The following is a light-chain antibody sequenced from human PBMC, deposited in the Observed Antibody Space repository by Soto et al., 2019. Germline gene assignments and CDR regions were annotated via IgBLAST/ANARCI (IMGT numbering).Light chain of an antibody. CDR1: QSFSSW. CDR3: QQYNAYPLT. Sequence: DIQMTQSPSTLSASVGDRVTITCRTSQSFSSWLAWYQQKPGKAPKLLIYKASSLESGVPSRFSGSGSGTEFTLTISSLQPDDFATYYCQQYNAYPLTFGGGTKVEIK. CDR2: KAS. V-gene: IGKV1-5*03. J-gene: IGKJ4*01.